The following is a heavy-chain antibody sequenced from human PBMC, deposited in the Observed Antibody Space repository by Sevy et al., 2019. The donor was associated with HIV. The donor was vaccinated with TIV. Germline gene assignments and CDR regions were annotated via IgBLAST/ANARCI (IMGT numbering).Heavy chain of an antibody. V-gene: IGHV6-1*01. CDR2: TYYRSKWYN. CDR3: ARNPPDCTSTSCHFDF. J-gene: IGHJ4*02. D-gene: IGHD2-2*01. CDR1: GDSVSSNSAA. Sequence: KQSQTLSLTCAISGDSVSSNSAAWNWIRQSPSRGLEWLGRTYYRSKWYNDYAVSVKSRITINPDTSKNQFSLQLNSVTPEDTVVYDCARNPPDCTSTSCHFDFWGQGTLVTVSS.